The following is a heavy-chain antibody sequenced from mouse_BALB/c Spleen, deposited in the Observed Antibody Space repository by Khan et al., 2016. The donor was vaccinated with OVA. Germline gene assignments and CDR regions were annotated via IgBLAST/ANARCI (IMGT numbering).Heavy chain of an antibody. J-gene: IGHJ3*01. CDR1: FSIFPAYA. CDR3: ASDGSSSLFAY. Sequence: QVQLQQSGTELVSPWVSVKISCKGSFSIFPAYAMNWVKESHEKSLEWIGVISTYYGDARYNQKFKGKATMTVDKSSNTAYMELARLTSEDSAIYYCASDGSSSLFAYWGQGTLVTVSA. CDR2: ISTYYGDA. D-gene: IGHD1-1*01. V-gene: IGHV1S137*01.